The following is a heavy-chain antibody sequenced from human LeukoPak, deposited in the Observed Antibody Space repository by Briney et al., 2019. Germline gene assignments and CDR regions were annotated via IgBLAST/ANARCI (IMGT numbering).Heavy chain of an antibody. V-gene: IGHV4-34*01. CDR3: ARDSGTTGEVKFAP. CDR1: GGSFSGYY. J-gene: IGHJ5*02. Sequence: SETLSLTCAVYGGSFSGYYWSWIRQPPGKGLEWIGEINHSGSTNYNPSLKSRVTISVDTSKNQFSLNLISVTAADTAVYYCARDSGTTGEVKFAPWGRGTRVTVS. CDR2: INHSGST. D-gene: IGHD3-10*01.